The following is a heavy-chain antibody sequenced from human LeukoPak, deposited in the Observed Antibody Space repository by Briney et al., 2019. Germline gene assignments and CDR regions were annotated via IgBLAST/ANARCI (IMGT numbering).Heavy chain of an antibody. Sequence: GGSLRLSCASSGFNFGAYWMSWVRQAPGKGLEWVATIKQDESEKYYVDSVKGRFTISRDNAKNSLYLQMNSLRAEDTAVYYCARPYSISWELDSWGQGTLVTVSS. CDR2: IKQDESEK. D-gene: IGHD6-13*01. V-gene: IGHV3-7*01. CDR1: GFNFGAYW. J-gene: IGHJ5*01. CDR3: ARPYSISWELDS.